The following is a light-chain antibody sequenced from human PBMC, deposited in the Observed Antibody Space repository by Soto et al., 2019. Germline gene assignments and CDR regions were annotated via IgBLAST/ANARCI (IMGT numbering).Light chain of an antibody. CDR1: SSDVGGYGY. CDR2: EVS. V-gene: IGLV2-14*01. J-gene: IGLJ1*01. CDR3: SSYTSTNTDV. Sequence: QSALTQPASVSGSPGQSITISCTGTSSDVGGYGYVSWYQHHPGKAPKLMIHEVSNRPSGVSDRFSGSKSGNTASLTISGLQAEDEAYYYCSSYTSTNTDVFGTGTKVTVL.